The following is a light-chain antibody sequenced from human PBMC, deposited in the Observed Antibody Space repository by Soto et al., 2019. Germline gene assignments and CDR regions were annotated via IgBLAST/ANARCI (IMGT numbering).Light chain of an antibody. CDR2: DDN. J-gene: IGLJ1*01. Sequence: QSVLTQPPSVSAAPGQNVTISCSGSSSNIGGNSVSWYQQLPGTAPKLLIYDDNKRPSGIPDRFSGSKSGTSATLGITGFQTEDEADYYCGSWDSSLSAYVFGTGTKVTVL. CDR1: SSNIGGNS. V-gene: IGLV1-51*01. CDR3: GSWDSSLSAYV.